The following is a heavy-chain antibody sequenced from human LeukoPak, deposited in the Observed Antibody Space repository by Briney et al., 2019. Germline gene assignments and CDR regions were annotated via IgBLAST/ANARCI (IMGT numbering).Heavy chain of an antibody. Sequence: ASVKVSCKASGYTFTSYAISWVRQAPGQGLEWMGWINTNTGNPTYAQGFTGRFVFSLDTSVGTAFLQIISLKSEDTAVYYCAREYSLDSWGQGTLVTVSS. D-gene: IGHD5-18*01. J-gene: IGHJ4*02. CDR2: INTNTGNP. CDR3: AREYSLDS. CDR1: GYTFTSYA. V-gene: IGHV7-4-1*02.